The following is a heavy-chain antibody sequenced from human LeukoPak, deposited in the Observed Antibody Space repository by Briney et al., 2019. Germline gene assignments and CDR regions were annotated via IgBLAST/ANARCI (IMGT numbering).Heavy chain of an antibody. D-gene: IGHD3-3*01. J-gene: IGHJ5*02. V-gene: IGHV3-7*01. CDR1: GFTFSSYS. CDR3: ARDRSVDP. CDR2: IKQDGSEK. Sequence: GGSLRLSCAASGFTFSSYSMNWVRQAPGKGLEWVANIKQDGSEKYYVDSVKGRFTISRDNAKNSLYLQMNSLRAEDTAVYYCARDRSVDPWGQGTLVTVSS.